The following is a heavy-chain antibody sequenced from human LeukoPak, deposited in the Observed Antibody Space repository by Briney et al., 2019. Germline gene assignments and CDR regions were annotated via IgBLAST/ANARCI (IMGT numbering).Heavy chain of an antibody. CDR1: GFTFSSYA. Sequence: PGGSLRLSCAAPGFTFSSYAMSWVRQAPGKGLEWVSAISGSGGSTYYADSEKGRFTISRDNSKNTLYLQMNSLRAEDTAVYYCAKSRAIVVVVAATPLDYWGQGTLVTVSS. V-gene: IGHV3-23*01. D-gene: IGHD2-15*01. CDR2: ISGSGGST. J-gene: IGHJ4*02. CDR3: AKSRAIVVVVAATPLDY.